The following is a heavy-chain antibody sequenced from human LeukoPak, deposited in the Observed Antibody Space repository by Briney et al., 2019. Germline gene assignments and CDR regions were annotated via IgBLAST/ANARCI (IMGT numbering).Heavy chain of an antibody. CDR2: SISSSSYI. D-gene: IGHD2-2*01. J-gene: IGHJ4*02. CDR1: GFNFSSYS. Sequence: GGSLRLSCLASGFNFSSYSMNWVRQAPGKWLEWVSSSISSSSYIYYADSVKGQFTISRDNDKNSLYLQMNSLRAEDTAVYYCARGDRDLYCSSTSCYPVLGGQGTLVTVSS. V-gene: IGHV3-21*01. CDR3: ARGDRDLYCSSTSCYPVL.